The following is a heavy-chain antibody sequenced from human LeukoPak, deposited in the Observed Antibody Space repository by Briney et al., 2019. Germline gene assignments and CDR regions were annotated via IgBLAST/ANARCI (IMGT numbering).Heavy chain of an antibody. CDR1: GGSISSGVDS. D-gene: IGHD4-23*01. V-gene: IGHV4-31*03. CDR2: IYYSGST. CDR3: ARARRTVANFDY. Sequence: SETLSLTCTVSGGSISSGVDSWSWIREHPGKGLEWIGYIYYSGSTYYNPSLKSRVTISVETSKNQFSLKLSSVTAADTAVYYCARARRTVANFDYWGQGTQVT. J-gene: IGHJ4*02.